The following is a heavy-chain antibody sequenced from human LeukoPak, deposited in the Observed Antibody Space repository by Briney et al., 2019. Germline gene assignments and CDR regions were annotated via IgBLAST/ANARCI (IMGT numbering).Heavy chain of an antibody. D-gene: IGHD6-6*01. Sequence: PSETLSLTCTVSGGSISSYYWSWVRQAPGKGLEWVANIKHDGGEKYYVGSVKGRFTISRDNAKDSVYLQMNSLTVEDTAVYYCVREWRQQLALEYWGQGTLVTVSS. CDR1: GGSISSYY. CDR2: IKHDGGEK. CDR3: VREWRQQLALEY. V-gene: IGHV3-7*05. J-gene: IGHJ4*02.